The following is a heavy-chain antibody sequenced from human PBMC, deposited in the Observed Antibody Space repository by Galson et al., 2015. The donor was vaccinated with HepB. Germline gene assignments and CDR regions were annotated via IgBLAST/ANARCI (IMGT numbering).Heavy chain of an antibody. CDR2: IRYDGSNK. Sequence: SLRLSCAASGFTFSSYGMHWVRQAPGKGLEWVAFIRYDGSNKYYADSVKGRFTISRDNSKNTLYLQMNSLRAEDTAVYYCAKDSARGGPYYDSSLIGLWGQGALVTVSS. CDR3: AKDSARGGPYYDSSLIGL. D-gene: IGHD3-22*01. J-gene: IGHJ4*02. CDR1: GFTFSSYG. V-gene: IGHV3-30*02.